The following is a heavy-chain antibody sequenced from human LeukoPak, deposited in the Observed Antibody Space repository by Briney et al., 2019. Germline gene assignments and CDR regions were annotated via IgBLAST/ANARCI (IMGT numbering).Heavy chain of an antibody. J-gene: IGHJ4*02. CDR3: ARLRMAVPD. Sequence: SETLSLTRTVSGYSIDNGYFWGWIRQSPGKGLQWIGSIYHSGNTYYNPSLKSRVTILVDTSKNQFSLKLSSVTAADTAMYYCARLRMAVPDWGQGTLVTVSS. D-gene: IGHD6-19*01. CDR1: GYSIDNGYF. V-gene: IGHV4-38-2*02. CDR2: IYHSGNT.